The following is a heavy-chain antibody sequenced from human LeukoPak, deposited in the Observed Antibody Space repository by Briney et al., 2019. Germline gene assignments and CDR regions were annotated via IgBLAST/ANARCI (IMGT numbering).Heavy chain of an antibody. D-gene: IGHD6-19*01. CDR1: GGSVSSGSYY. Sequence: SETLSLTCTVSGGSVSSGSYYWSWIRRPPGKGLEWIGYIYYSGSTNYNPSLKSRVTISVDTSKNQFSLKLSSVTAADTATYYCASHVTVLGTRGFDFWGRGTLVTVS. CDR3: ASHVTVLGTRGFDF. CDR2: IYYSGST. V-gene: IGHV4-61*01. J-gene: IGHJ4*02.